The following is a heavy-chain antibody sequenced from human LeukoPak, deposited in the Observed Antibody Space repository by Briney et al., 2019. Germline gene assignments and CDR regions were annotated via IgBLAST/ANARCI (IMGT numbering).Heavy chain of an antibody. Sequence: PGGSLRLSCAASGFTFSSHWMSWVRQAPGEGLEWVANIKQDGSEKYYVDSVKGRFTISRDNAKNSLYLQMNSLRAEDTAVYYCARGGYSRDYWGQGTLVTVSS. CDR2: IKQDGSEK. J-gene: IGHJ4*02. CDR1: GFTFSSHW. V-gene: IGHV3-7*01. D-gene: IGHD5-18*01. CDR3: ARGGYSRDY.